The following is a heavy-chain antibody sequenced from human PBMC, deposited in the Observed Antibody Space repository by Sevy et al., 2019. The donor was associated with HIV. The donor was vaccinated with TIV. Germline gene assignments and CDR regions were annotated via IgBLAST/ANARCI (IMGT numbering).Heavy chain of an antibody. CDR3: AKAWTQLSDWYGELDY. J-gene: IGHJ4*02. CDR1: GFTFSNYA. V-gene: IGHV3-23*01. CDR2: IRISGGNT. Sequence: GGSLRLSCAASGFTFSNYAMSWVRQAPDKGLEWVSSIRISGGNTYYADSVKGRFTISRDNSKNTLYLQMNSLRAEDTAVYYCAKAWTQLSDWYGELDYWGQGSLVTVSS. D-gene: IGHD6-19*01.